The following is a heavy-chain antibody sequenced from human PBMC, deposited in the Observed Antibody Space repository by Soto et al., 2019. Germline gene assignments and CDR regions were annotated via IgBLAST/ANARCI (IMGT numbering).Heavy chain of an antibody. CDR3: ARHRNHPGTFKWFDP. V-gene: IGHV4-59*08. CDR1: GGSISSYY. Sequence: SETLSLTCTVSGGSISSYYWSWIRQPPGKGLEWIGYIYYSGSTNYNPSLKSRVTISVDTSKNQFSLKLSSVTAADTAVYYCARHRNHPGTFKWFDPWGQGTLVTVSS. D-gene: IGHD1-7*01. CDR2: IYYSGST. J-gene: IGHJ5*02.